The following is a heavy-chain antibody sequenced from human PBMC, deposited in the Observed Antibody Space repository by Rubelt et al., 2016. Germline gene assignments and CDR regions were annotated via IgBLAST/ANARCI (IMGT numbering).Heavy chain of an antibody. V-gene: IGHV4-31*02. Sequence: GKGLEWIGYIYYSGSTYYNPSLKSRVTISVDTSKNQFSLKLSSVTAADTAVYYCARSRGWYGRSGAFDIWGQGTMVTGSS. J-gene: IGHJ3*02. CDR2: IYYSGST. D-gene: IGHD6-19*01. CDR3: ARSRGWYGRSGAFDI.